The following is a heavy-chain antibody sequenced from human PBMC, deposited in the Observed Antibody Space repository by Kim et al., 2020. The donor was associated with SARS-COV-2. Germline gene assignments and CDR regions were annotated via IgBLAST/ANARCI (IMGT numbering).Heavy chain of an antibody. Sequence: ASVKVSCKTSGYIYINYGIVWVRQAPGQGLEWMGWINAHKNDRDYAEKFQDRLTLTADTSTRTTYMELTNLTSADTGIYFCARDWAVAAAFDYWGQGT. V-gene: IGHV1-18*01. J-gene: IGHJ4*01. CDR3: ARDWAVAAAFDY. CDR2: INAHKNDR. D-gene: IGHD6-19*01. CDR1: GYIYINYG.